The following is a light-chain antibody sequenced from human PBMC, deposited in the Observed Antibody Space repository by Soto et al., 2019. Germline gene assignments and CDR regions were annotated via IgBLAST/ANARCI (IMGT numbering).Light chain of an antibody. CDR2: RAS. CDR1: QSLLY. V-gene: IGKV4-1*01. Sequence: DIVMTQSPGSLTVSLGERATINCKSSQSLLYLAWYQQKPGQPPKLLIYRASTRESGVPDRFSGSGSGTDFTPTIRSLQAEDVAVYYCQPHPTTPRTFGQGTKVEI. CDR3: QPHPTTPRT. J-gene: IGKJ1*01.